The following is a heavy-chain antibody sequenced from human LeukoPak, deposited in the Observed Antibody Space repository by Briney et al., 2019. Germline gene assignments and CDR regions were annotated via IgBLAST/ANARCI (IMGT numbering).Heavy chain of an antibody. D-gene: IGHD2-8*02. Sequence: PGGSLRLSCAASGFTFSSYWMSWVRQAPGKGLEWVANIKQDGSEKYYVDSVKRRFTISRDNAKNSVYLQMNSLRAEDTAIYYCARTPLWSRDSDYWGQGTLVTVSS. CDR3: ARTPLWSRDSDY. CDR1: GFTFSSYW. V-gene: IGHV3-7*01. J-gene: IGHJ4*02. CDR2: IKQDGSEK.